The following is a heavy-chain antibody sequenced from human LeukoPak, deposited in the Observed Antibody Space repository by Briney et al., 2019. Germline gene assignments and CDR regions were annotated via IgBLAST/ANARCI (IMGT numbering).Heavy chain of an antibody. CDR3: VLDLFSSFAFDI. V-gene: IGHV3-74*01. J-gene: IGHJ3*02. D-gene: IGHD3/OR15-3a*01. Sequence: PGGSLRLSCAASGFTFSRYWMHWVRQAPGKGLLWVSRINREGSSTYYADSVKGRFTTSRDNAKNALHLQMNSLTAEDTAVYYCVLDLFSSFAFDIWGQGTMVTVSS. CDR1: GFTFSRYW. CDR2: INREGSST.